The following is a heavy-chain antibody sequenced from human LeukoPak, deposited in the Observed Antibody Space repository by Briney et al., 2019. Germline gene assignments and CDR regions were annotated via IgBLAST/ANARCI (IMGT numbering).Heavy chain of an antibody. J-gene: IGHJ5*02. Sequence: ASVKVSCKASGYTFTGYYMHWVRQAPGQGLEWMGIINPSGGSTSYAQKFQGRVTMTRDMSTSTVYMELSSLRSEDTAVYYCARSALRYFDWFANWGQGTLVTVSS. CDR1: GYTFTGYY. CDR3: ARSALRYFDWFAN. CDR2: INPSGGST. V-gene: IGHV1-46*01. D-gene: IGHD3-9*01.